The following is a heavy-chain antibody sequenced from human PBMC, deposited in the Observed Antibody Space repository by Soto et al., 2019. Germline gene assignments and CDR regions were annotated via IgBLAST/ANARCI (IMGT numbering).Heavy chain of an antibody. CDR3: VATLEYYYDSSGYYPSPYFDY. Sequence: GVSLRLSCSASGFTFSSYAMHWVRQAPGKGLEYVSAISSNGGSTYYADSVKGRFTITRDNSKNTLYLQMSSLRAEDTAVYYCVATLEYYYDSSGYYPSPYFDYWGQGTLVTVSS. D-gene: IGHD3-22*01. CDR1: GFTFSSYA. V-gene: IGHV3-64D*06. J-gene: IGHJ4*02. CDR2: ISSNGGST.